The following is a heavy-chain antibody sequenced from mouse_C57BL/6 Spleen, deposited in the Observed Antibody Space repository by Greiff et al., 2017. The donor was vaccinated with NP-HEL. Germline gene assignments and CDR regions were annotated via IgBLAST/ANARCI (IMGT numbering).Heavy chain of an antibody. D-gene: IGHD2-4*01. J-gene: IGHJ4*01. V-gene: IGHV10-1*01. Sequence: EVQVVESGGGLVQPKGSLKLSCAASGFSFNTYAMNWVRQAPGKGLEWVARIRSKSNNYATYYADSVKDRFTISRDDPESMLYLQMNNLTTEDTAMYYCVKGLRDYAMDYWGQGTSVTVSS. CDR3: VKGLRDYAMDY. CDR1: GFSFNTYA. CDR2: IRSKSNNYAT.